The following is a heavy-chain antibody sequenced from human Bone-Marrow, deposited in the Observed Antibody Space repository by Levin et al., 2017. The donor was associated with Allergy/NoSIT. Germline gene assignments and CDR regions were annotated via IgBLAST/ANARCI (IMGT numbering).Heavy chain of an antibody. CDR3: AKTSGSSGYSSRLDYFDP. Sequence: SVKVSCKASGGNFNSYTVSWVRQAPGQGVEWMGRIVPIFGITNYAQKFQGRVTITADTSASTVFMEVTSLRSEDTAVYYCAKTSGSSGYSSRLDYFDPWGQGTLVTVSS. D-gene: IGHD4-11*01. CDR1: GGNFNSYT. V-gene: IGHV1-69*02. J-gene: IGHJ4*02. CDR2: IVPIFGIT.